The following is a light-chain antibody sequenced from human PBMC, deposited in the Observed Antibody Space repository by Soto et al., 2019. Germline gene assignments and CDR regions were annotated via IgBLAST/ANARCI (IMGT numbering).Light chain of an antibody. V-gene: IGKV3D-15*01. CDR1: QIVSSSY. Sequence: EILLTQSPGTLSLSPGERATLPCRASQIVSSSYLAWYQQKPGQAPRLLIYGASTRANGIPARISGSGSGTEFTLTPSSLQSEDFAFYYCQHYNYWHPFTFGPGTKVDIK. CDR3: QHYNYWHPFT. CDR2: GAS. J-gene: IGKJ3*01.